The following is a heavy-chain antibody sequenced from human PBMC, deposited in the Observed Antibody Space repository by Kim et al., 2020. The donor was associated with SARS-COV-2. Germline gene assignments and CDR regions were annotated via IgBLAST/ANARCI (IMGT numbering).Heavy chain of an antibody. CDR3: AKSRYFDWFRNWFDP. CDR1: GFTFDDYA. Sequence: GGSLRLSCAASGFTFDDYAMHWVRQAPGKGLEWVSGISWNSGSIGYADSVKGRFTISRDNAKNSLYLQMNSLRAEDTALYYCAKSRYFDWFRNWFDPWGQGTLVTVSS. J-gene: IGHJ5*02. V-gene: IGHV3-9*01. D-gene: IGHD3-9*01. CDR2: ISWNSGSI.